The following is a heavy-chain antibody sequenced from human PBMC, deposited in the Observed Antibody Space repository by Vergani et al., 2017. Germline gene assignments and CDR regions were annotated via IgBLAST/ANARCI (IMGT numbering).Heavy chain of an antibody. J-gene: IGHJ4*02. CDR2: ISFDGTNE. V-gene: IGHV3-30-3*01. D-gene: IGHD2-2*02. CDR1: GFALNRHA. Sequence: QVQLVESGGGVVQPGRSLRLSCVVSGFALNRHAMYWVRQAPGKGLEWLVGISFDGTNEYYPDLVKGRFTISRDIAKNTLYLQVRSLRLEDTGVYHCVRDRGLCAGGRCYTEAWDYWGQGTPVTVSS. CDR3: VRDRGLCAGGRCYTEAWDY.